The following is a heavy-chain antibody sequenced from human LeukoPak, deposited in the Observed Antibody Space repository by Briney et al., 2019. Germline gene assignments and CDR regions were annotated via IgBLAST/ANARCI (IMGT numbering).Heavy chain of an antibody. Sequence: SETLSLTCTVSGGSISSYYWSWIRQPAGKGLEWIGRIYTSGSTNYNSSLKSRLTISVDTSKNQFSLKLSSVTAADTAVYYCAKLPAATDAFDIWGQGTMVTVSS. J-gene: IGHJ3*02. CDR2: IYTSGST. V-gene: IGHV4-4*07. CDR3: AKLPAATDAFDI. D-gene: IGHD2-2*01. CDR1: GGSISSYY.